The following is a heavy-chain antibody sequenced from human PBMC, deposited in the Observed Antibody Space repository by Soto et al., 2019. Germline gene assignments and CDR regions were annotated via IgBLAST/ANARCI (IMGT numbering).Heavy chain of an antibody. D-gene: IGHD5-12*01. CDR3: ARDRDGYNVVYAFDI. Sequence: QVQLVESGGGVVQPGRSLRLSCAASGFTFSSYAMHWVRQAPGKGLEWVAVISYDGSNKYYADSVKGRFTISRDNSKNTLHLQMNSLRAEDTAVYYCARDRDGYNVVYAFDIWGQGTMVTVSS. J-gene: IGHJ3*02. CDR2: ISYDGSNK. V-gene: IGHV3-30-3*01. CDR1: GFTFSSYA.